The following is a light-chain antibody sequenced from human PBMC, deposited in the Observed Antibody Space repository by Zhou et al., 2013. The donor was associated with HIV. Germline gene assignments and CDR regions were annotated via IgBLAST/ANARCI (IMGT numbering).Light chain of an antibody. V-gene: IGKV3-15*01. Sequence: EVVMTQSPATLSVSPGERATLSCRASQSVTSGLAWYQQKPGQAPRLLIYGASTRATGVPARFTGSGSGTEFTLTISSLQSEDSATYYCQHYYSYPFTFGPGTKVDIK. CDR3: QHYYSYPFT. CDR2: GAS. CDR1: QSVTSG. J-gene: IGKJ3*01.